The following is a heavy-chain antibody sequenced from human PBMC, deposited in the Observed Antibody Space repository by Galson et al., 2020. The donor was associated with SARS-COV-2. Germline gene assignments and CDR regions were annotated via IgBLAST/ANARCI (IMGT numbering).Heavy chain of an antibody. V-gene: IGHV4-34*01. CDR3: ASDMVRGVSYYYYGMDG. D-gene: IGHD3-10*01. Sequence: SETLSLTCAVYGGSFSGYYWSWIRQPPGKGLEWIGEINHSGSTNYNPSLKSRVTISVDTSKNQFSLKLSSVTAADTAVYYCASDMVRGVSYYYYGMDGWGQGTTVTVSS. J-gene: IGHJ6*02. CDR2: INHSGST. CDR1: GGSFSGYY.